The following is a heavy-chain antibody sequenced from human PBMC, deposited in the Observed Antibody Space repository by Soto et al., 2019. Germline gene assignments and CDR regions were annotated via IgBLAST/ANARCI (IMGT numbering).Heavy chain of an antibody. V-gene: IGHV3-48*02. CDR2: ISSSSSTI. CDR1: GFTFSSYS. D-gene: IGHD6-13*01. J-gene: IGHJ6*02. Sequence: PGGSLRLSCAASGFTFSSYSMNWVRQAPGKGLEWVSYISSSSSTIYYADSVKGRFTISRDNAKNSLYLQMNSLRDEDTAVYYCARDVEYSSSWYFNYYGMDVWGQGTTVTVSS. CDR3: ARDVEYSSSWYFNYYGMDV.